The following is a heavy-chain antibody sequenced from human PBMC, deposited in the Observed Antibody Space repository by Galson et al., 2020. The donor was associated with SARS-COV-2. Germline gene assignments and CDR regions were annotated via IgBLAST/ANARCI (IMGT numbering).Heavy chain of an antibody. CDR3: ARNDGAYSGWFDP. Sequence: SQTLSLTCTISGGSISAYYWSWIRQSPGKGLEWIGYIYYLGNTDYNPSLKSRVTISKDTSANQVSLKLTSVTAADTAVYYCARNDGAYSGWFDPWGQGTLVTVSS. V-gene: IGHV4-59*01. J-gene: IGHJ5*02. CDR2: IYYLGNT. D-gene: IGHD2-15*01. CDR1: GGSISAYY.